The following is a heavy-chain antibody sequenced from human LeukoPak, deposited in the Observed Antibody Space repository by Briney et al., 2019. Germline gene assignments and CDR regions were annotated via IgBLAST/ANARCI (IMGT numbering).Heavy chain of an antibody. V-gene: IGHV3-72*01. CDR1: GFTVSNNY. Sequence: GGSLRLSCAASGFTVSNNYMSWVRQAPGKGLEWVGRIRNKVNSYTTEYAASVKDRFTISRDDSKNSVWLQMNSLKTEDSAVYYCATSNSNGLSLFDYWGQGTLVTVSS. CDR2: IRNKVNSYTT. D-gene: IGHD6-25*01. CDR3: ATSNSNGLSLFDY. J-gene: IGHJ4*02.